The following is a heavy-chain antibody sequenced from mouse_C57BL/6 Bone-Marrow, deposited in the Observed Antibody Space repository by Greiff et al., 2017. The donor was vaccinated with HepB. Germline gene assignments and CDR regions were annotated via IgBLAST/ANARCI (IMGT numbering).Heavy chain of an antibody. D-gene: IGHD2-4*01. CDR2: ISNGGGST. V-gene: IGHV5-12*01. CDR1: GFTFSDYY. J-gene: IGHJ3*01. CDR3: ARHGGDYDVGAWFAY. Sequence: DVMLVESGGGLVQPGGSLKLSCAASGFTFSDYYMYWVRQTPEKRLEWVAYISNGGGSTYYPDTVKGRFTISRDNAKNTLYLQMSRLKSEDTAMYYCARHGGDYDVGAWFAYWGQGTLVTVSA.